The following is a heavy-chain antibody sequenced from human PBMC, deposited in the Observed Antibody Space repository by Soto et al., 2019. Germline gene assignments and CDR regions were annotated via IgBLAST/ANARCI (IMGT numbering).Heavy chain of an antibody. V-gene: IGHV3-13*05. CDR2: LGAADDR. CDR3: ARAYSGRLPRRADYYHAMDV. D-gene: IGHD2-15*01. J-gene: IGHJ6*04. CDR1: GFTLSAYD. Sequence: GGSLRLSCAASGFTLSAYDMHWVRQAEGKGLEWVSALGAADDRYYLVSVKGRFTISRENAKNSLYLQMNNLRPGDTAVYYCARAYSGRLPRRADYYHAMDVWGKGTTVTVSS.